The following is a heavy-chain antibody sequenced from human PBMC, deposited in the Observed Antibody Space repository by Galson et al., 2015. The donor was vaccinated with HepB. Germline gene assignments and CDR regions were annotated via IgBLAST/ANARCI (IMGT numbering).Heavy chain of an antibody. CDR2: ISYDGSDA. CDR3: ATEGPPTLALGAFDI. CDR1: EFIFSNYG. D-gene: IGHD4-23*01. V-gene: IGHV3-30*03. Sequence: SLRLSCAASEFIFSNYGMHWVRQAPGKGPEWVAMISYDGSDAIYADFVKGRFSISRDNSQKMLYLQMNSLRVEDTAVYYCATEGPPTLALGAFDIWGQGTMVTVSS. J-gene: IGHJ3*02.